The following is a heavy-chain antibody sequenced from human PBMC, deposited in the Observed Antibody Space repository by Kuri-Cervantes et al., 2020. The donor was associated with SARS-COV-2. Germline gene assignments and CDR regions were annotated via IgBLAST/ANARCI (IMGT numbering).Heavy chain of an antibody. J-gene: IGHJ6*04. CDR2: INHSGST. D-gene: IGHD4-23*01. CDR1: GGSISSGYY. CDR3: ARPGGFLDV. V-gene: IGHV4-34*01. Sequence: SETLSLTCTVSGGSISSGYYWSWIRQPPGKGLEWIGEINHSGSTNYNPSLKSRVTISVDTSKNQYSLKLSSVTAADTAVYYCARPGGFLDVWGKGTTVTVSS.